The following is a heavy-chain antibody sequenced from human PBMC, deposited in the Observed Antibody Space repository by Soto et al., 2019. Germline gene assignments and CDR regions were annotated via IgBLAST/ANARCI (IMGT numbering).Heavy chain of an antibody. CDR1: GFSLSTSGVG. Sequence: QITLKESGPTLVKPTQTLTLTCTFSGFSLSTSGVGVGWIRQPPGKAMEWLALIYWDDDKRYSPSLKSRLTITKDTSKNQVVLTMTNMDPVDTATYYCARRGVRYRLLHAFDIWGQGTMVAVSS. V-gene: IGHV2-5*02. CDR2: IYWDDDK. D-gene: IGHD2-2*01. J-gene: IGHJ3*02. CDR3: ARRGVRYRLLHAFDI.